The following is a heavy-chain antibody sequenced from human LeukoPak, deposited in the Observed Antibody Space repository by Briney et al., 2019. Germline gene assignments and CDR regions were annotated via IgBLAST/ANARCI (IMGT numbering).Heavy chain of an antibody. D-gene: IGHD3-10*02. CDR3: ARGMFGESRYRNWFDP. CDR1: GGSISSGGYP. CDR2: IYHSGST. J-gene: IGHJ5*02. V-gene: IGHV4-30-2*01. Sequence: PSETLPLTCAVSGGSISSGGYPWSWIRQPPGKGLEWIGYIYHSGSTYYNTSLKSRVTISVDRSKNQFSLKLSSVTAADTAVYYCARGMFGESRYRNWFDPWGQGTLVTVSS.